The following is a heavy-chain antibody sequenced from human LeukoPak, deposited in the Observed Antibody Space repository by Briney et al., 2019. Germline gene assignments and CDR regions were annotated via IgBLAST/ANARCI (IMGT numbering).Heavy chain of an antibody. CDR2: ISSSSSTI. V-gene: IGHV3-48*01. J-gene: IGHJ3*02. D-gene: IGHD3-10*01. CDR3: ARPPALWFGEFDAFDI. Sequence: GGSLRLSCAASGFTFSSYSMNWVRQAPGKGREWVSYISSSSSTIYYADSVKGRFTISRDNAKNSLYLQMNSLRAEDTAVYYCARPPALWFGEFDAFDIWGQGTMVTVSS. CDR1: GFTFSSYS.